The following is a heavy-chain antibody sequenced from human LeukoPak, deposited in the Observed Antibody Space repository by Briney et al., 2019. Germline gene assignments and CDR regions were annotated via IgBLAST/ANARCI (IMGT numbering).Heavy chain of an antibody. J-gene: IGHJ6*02. CDR2: ISGSGGST. Sequence: GGSLRLSCAVSGFIFSNYAMNWVRQAPGKGLEWVSAISGSGGSTYYADSVKGRFTISRDNSKNTLYLQMNSLRAEDTAVYYCAKDLAWLFTIRYYGMDVWGQGTTVTVSS. V-gene: IGHV3-23*01. CDR3: AKDLAWLFTIRYYGMDV. CDR1: GFIFSNYA. D-gene: IGHD3-9*01.